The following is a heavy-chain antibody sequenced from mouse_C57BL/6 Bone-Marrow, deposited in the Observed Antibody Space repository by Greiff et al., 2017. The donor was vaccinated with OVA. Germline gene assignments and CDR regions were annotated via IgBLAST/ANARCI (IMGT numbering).Heavy chain of an antibody. V-gene: IGHV1-4*01. CDR3: ARITTVVEDYYAMDY. CDR1: GYTFTSYT. J-gene: IGHJ4*01. D-gene: IGHD1-1*01. CDR2: INPSSGYT. Sequence: VQLQQSGAELARPGASVKMSCKASGYTFTSYTMHWVKQRPGQGLEWIGYINPSSGYTKYNQKFKDKATLTADKSSSTAYMQLSSLTSEDSAVYYCARITTVVEDYYAMDYWGQGTSVTVSS.